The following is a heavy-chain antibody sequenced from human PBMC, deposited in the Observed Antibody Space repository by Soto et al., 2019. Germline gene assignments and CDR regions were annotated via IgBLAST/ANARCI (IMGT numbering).Heavy chain of an antibody. CDR2: IYHSGST. V-gene: IGHV4-4*02. CDR3: ARGPDTGIYGGYGY. D-gene: IGHD5-12*01. Sequence: QVQLQESGPGLVKPSGTLSLTCAVSGVSISSSNWWSWVRQPPGEGLEWIGEIYHSGSTNYNPSLKSRVTISVDQSQNQFALQLSAVTAADTAVYYGARGPDTGIYGGYGYWGQGTLVTVSS. CDR1: GVSISSSNW. J-gene: IGHJ4*02.